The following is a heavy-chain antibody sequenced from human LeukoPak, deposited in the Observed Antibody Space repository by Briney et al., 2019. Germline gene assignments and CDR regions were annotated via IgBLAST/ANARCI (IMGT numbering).Heavy chain of an antibody. Sequence: GGSLRLSCAASGFTFSSYGMHWVRQAPGKGLEWVAFIRYDGSNKYYADSVKGRFTISRDNSKNTLYLQMNSLRAEDTAVYYCAKEGGYYYDSSGYCDYWGQGTLVTVPS. CDR3: AKEGGYYYDSSGYCDY. CDR2: IRYDGSNK. CDR1: GFTFSSYG. J-gene: IGHJ4*02. V-gene: IGHV3-30*02. D-gene: IGHD3-22*01.